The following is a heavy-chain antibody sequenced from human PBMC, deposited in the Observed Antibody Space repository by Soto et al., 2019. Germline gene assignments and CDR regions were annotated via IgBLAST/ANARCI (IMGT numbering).Heavy chain of an antibody. Sequence: QVQLQQWGAGLLKPSETLSLTCAVYGGSFSGYYWSWIRQPPGKGLEWIGEINHSGGTNYNPALTSRATISVDTSKNQFSLKLSSVTAADTAVYYCARVTGRYYYGMGVWGQGTTVTVPS. V-gene: IGHV4-34*01. J-gene: IGHJ6*02. CDR3: ARVTGRYYYGMGV. CDR2: INHSGGT. CDR1: GGSFSGYY.